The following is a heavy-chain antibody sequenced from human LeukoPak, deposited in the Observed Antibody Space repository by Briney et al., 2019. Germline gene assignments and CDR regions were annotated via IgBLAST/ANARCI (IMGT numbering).Heavy chain of an antibody. V-gene: IGHV4-34*01. J-gene: IGHJ4*02. CDR2: INHSGST. CDR3: ARAHSIRSVVIISRFDY. CDR1: GGSFSGYY. D-gene: IGHD3-3*01. Sequence: SETLSLTCAVYGGSFSGYYWSWIRQPPGKGLEWIGEINHSGSTNYNPSLKSRVTISVDTSKNQFSLKLSSVTAADTAVYYSARAHSIRSVVIISRFDYWGQGTLVTVSS.